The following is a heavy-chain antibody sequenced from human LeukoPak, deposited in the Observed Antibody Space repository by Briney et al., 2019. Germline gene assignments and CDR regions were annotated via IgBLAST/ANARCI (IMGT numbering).Heavy chain of an antibody. CDR1: SFTFSSFS. V-gene: IGHV3-30*03. D-gene: IGHD2-15*01. CDR3: AGDPNRILSMGGGYFAL. CDR2: ISYDGHHK. J-gene: IGHJ2*01. Sequence: GGSLRLSCAASSFTFSSFSMHWVRQAPGRGLEWLSGISYDGHHKDFADSVKGRITISRDNSKNTLFLQMNNLQTEDTAIYYCAGDPNRILSMGGGYFALWGRGSLVTVSS.